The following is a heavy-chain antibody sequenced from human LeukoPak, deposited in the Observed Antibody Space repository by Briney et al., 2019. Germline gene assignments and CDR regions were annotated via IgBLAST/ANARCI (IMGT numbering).Heavy chain of an antibody. V-gene: IGHV3-74*01. Sequence: PGGSLRLSCAASGFTFSNYWVHWVRHAPGKGLVWVSRINRDGSTTNSADSVKGRFTVSRDNAKNTLNLQMNSLRAEDTAVYYCARDRKSGESSEIDFWGQGTLVTVSS. D-gene: IGHD3-10*01. CDR1: GFTFSNYW. J-gene: IGHJ4*02. CDR2: INRDGSTT. CDR3: ARDRKSGESSEIDF.